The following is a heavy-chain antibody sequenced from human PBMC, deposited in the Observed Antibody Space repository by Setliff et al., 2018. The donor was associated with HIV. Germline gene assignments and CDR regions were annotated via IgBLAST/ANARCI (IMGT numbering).Heavy chain of an antibody. J-gene: IGHJ4*01. D-gene: IGHD1-26*01. CDR3: ASHLPPYSGNFDY. CDR1: GGSIYGSDYY. Sequence: SETLSLTCTVSGGSIYGSDYYWGWIRQPPGKGLESNGSIYYSGNTYYNPSLKSRVTISVDTSKNQISLKLSSVTAADTAVYYCASHLPPYSGNFDYWGHGTLVTVS. CDR2: IYYSGNT. V-gene: IGHV4-39*01.